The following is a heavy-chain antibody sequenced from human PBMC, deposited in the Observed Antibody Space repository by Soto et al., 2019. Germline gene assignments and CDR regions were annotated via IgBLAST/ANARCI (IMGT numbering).Heavy chain of an antibody. CDR2: VNHSGST. D-gene: IGHD3-16*01. Sequence: LETLSLTCAVYGWSFSGYYWSWIRQPPGKGLEWIGEVNHSGSTNYNPSLKSRVSITVDTSKTQFSLKLNSVTAADTAVYYCARGGGNPASTNDYWGQGVLVTVSS. CDR1: GWSFSGYY. J-gene: IGHJ4*02. CDR3: ARGGGNPASTNDY. V-gene: IGHV4-34*01.